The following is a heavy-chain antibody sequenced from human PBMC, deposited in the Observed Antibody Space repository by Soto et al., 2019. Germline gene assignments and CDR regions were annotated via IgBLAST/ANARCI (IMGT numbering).Heavy chain of an antibody. CDR1: GFAFSSYW. Sequence: VQLVESGGGLAQPGGSHRLSCTASGFAFSSYWMNWVRQAPGKGLEWVASVVEYGNERYYVDSVKGRFTISRDNAMNSLYLQMNSLRAEDTAIYYCARAPQVTTFHYGMDISGQGTTVIVSS. D-gene: IGHD2-21*02. J-gene: IGHJ6*02. V-gene: IGHV3-7*05. CDR3: ARAPQVTTFHYGMDI. CDR2: VVEYGNER.